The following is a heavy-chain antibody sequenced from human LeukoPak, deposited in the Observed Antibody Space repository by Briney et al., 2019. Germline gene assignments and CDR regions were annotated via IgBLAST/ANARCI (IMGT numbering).Heavy chain of an antibody. J-gene: IGHJ4*02. Sequence: GGSLRLSCAASEFTFNNYAIHWVRQAPGKGLEWVAFISYDGSNKHYADSVKGRFTISRDNAKNSLYLHMNSLRAEDTAVYYCARDYGGSSPFDYWGQGTLVTVSS. CDR1: EFTFNNYA. V-gene: IGHV3-30*04. CDR3: ARDYGGSSPFDY. D-gene: IGHD4-23*01. CDR2: ISYDGSNK.